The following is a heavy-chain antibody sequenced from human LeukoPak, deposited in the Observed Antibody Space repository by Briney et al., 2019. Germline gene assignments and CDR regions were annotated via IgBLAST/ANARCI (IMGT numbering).Heavy chain of an antibody. V-gene: IGHV3-30*02. J-gene: IGHJ4*02. CDR2: IRYDGSNK. D-gene: IGHD1-20*01. CDR3: AGITGDRFPLYFDY. Sequence: GGSLRLSCAASGFTFSSYGMHWVRQAPGKGLEWVAFIRYDGSNKYYADSVKGRFTISRDNSKNTLYLQMNSLRAEDTAVYYCAGITGDRFPLYFDYWGQGTLVTVSS. CDR1: GFTFSSYG.